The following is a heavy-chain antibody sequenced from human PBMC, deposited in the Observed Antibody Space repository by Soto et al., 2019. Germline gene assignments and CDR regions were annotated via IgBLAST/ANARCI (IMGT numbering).Heavy chain of an antibody. J-gene: IGHJ3*02. CDR1: GGSISSGGYY. Sequence: TSEPLSLTCTVSGGSISSGGYYWSWIRQHPGKGLEWIGYMYYIGSTYYNPSLKSRVTISVDTSKNQFSLKLTSVTAADTAVYYCARGSNTFGEIGGFDIWGQGTRVTVS. V-gene: IGHV4-31*03. CDR3: ARGSNTFGEIGGFDI. D-gene: IGHD4-4*01. CDR2: MYYIGST.